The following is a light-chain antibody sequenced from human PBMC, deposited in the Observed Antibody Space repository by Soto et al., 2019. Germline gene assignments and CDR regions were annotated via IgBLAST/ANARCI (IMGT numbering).Light chain of an antibody. Sequence: SYELTQPSSVSVSPGQTARITCSGDVLAKKYARWFQQKPGQAPVLVIYKDSERPSGIPERFSGSSSGTTVTLTISGAQVEDEADYYCQSYDSSLSRVFGTGTKVTVL. CDR3: QSYDSSLSRV. CDR1: VLAKKY. J-gene: IGLJ1*01. V-gene: IGLV3-27*01. CDR2: KDS.